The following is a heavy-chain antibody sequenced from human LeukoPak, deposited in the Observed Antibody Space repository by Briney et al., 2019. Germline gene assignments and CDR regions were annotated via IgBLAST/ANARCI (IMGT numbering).Heavy chain of an antibody. CDR1: GGSFSGYY. Sequence: SETLSLTCAVYGGSFSGYYWSWIRQPPGKGLEWIGEINHSGSTNYNPSLKSRVTISVDTSKNQFSLKLSSVTAADTAVYYCARGLFRYFDWLPFDYWGRGTLVTVSS. J-gene: IGHJ4*02. CDR2: INHSGST. CDR3: ARGLFRYFDWLPFDY. V-gene: IGHV4-34*01. D-gene: IGHD3-9*01.